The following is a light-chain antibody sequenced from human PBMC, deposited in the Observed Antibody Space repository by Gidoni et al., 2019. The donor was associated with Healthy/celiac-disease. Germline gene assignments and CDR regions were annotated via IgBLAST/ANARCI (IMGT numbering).Light chain of an antibody. V-gene: IGKV1-12*01. CDR1: QSIGVW. CDR2: SAS. J-gene: IGKJ5*01. Sequence: DIQMTQSPSSVSVSVGDSVTISCRASQSIGVWLAWYQQRPGNASNLLIYSASILYRGVPSRFSGAGSGTHFTLTISSLQPEDVGTYFCLQADSFPLTFGQGTRLEI. CDR3: LQADSFPLT.